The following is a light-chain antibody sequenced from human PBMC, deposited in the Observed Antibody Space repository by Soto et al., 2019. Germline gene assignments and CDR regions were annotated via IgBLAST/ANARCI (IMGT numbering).Light chain of an antibody. CDR2: VGTGAIPG. CDR1: SGYSHFK. V-gene: IGLV9-49*01. CDR3: GADHGSGSNFLNWV. J-gene: IGLJ3*02. Sequence: QSVLTPPPSASATLGASVTLTSTLSSGYSHFKVDWNQQRPGKGPRFVMRVGTGAIPGSKADGIPDRGSVLGSGLNRCLTIKNIQEEDETDYHCGADHGSGSNFLNWVFGGGTKVTAL.